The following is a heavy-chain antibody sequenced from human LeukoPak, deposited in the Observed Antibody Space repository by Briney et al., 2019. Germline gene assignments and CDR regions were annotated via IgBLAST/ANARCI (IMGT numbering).Heavy chain of an antibody. CDR2: IIPILGIA. J-gene: IGHJ4*02. CDR3: AREYCGGDCSVDRNYFDY. CDR1: GGTFSSYT. D-gene: IGHD2-21*02. Sequence: ASVKVSCKASGGTFSSYTIGWVRQAPGQGLEWMGRIIPILGIANYAQKFQGRVTITADKSTSTAYMELSSLRSEDTAVYCCAREYCGGDCSVDRNYFDYWGQGTLVTVSS. V-gene: IGHV1-69*04.